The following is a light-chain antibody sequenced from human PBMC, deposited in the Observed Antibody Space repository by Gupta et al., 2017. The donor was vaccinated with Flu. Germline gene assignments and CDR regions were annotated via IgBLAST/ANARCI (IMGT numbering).Light chain of an antibody. CDR2: RNN. V-gene: IGLV1-47*01. Sequence: QSVLTQPPSASVTPGQRVTISCSGSSSNIGSNYVYWYQQLPGTAPKLLIYRNNQRPSGVPDRFSGSKSGTSASLAISGPRAEDEADYYCAAWDDSLSGLFGGGTKLTVL. CDR3: AAWDDSLSGL. CDR1: SSNIGSNY. J-gene: IGLJ3*02.